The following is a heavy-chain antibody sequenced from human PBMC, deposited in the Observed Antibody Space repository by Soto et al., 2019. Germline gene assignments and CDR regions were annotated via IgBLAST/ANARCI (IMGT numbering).Heavy chain of an antibody. V-gene: IGHV3-30*03. CDR2: ISNDGSST. Sequence: GGSLRLSCAASGFAFSSLGMHWVRQAPGKGLEWVAIISNDGSSTYYADSVKGRFTISRDNSKNTLYLQMGGLRAEDMAVYYCVRDPSFDYSGQGTLVTVSS. CDR1: GFAFSSLG. CDR3: VRDPSFDY. J-gene: IGHJ4*02.